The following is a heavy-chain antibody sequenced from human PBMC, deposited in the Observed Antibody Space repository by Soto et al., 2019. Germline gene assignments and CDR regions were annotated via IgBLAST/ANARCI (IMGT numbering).Heavy chain of an antibody. CDR1: GGPFGSSA. Sequence: QVQLVQSGADVKKPGSSVKVSCKTSGGPFGSSAISWVRQAPAQGLEWMGEIIPVFDKANYAPNFQGRLTITADEPTGTVFMQLSSLSSEDTAVYFCPRLRRDWGDAFELWGLGTFVTVSS. V-gene: IGHV1-69*01. D-gene: IGHD3-16*01. J-gene: IGHJ3*01. CDR3: PRLRRDWGDAFEL. CDR2: IIPVFDKA.